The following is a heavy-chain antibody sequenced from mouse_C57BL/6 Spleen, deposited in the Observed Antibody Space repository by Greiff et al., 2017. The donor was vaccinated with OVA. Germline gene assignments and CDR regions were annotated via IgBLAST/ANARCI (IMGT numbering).Heavy chain of an antibody. J-gene: IGHJ2*01. D-gene: IGHD1-1*02. CDR1: GFTFSDYG. CDR2: ISSGSSTI. CDR3: AGGTILFDY. V-gene: IGHV5-17*01. Sequence: DVMLVESGGGLVKPGGSLKLSCAASGFTFSDYGMHWVRQAPEKGLEWVAYISSGSSTIYYADTVKGRFTISRDNAKNTLFLQMTSLRSEDTAMYYCAGGTILFDYWGQGTTLTVSS.